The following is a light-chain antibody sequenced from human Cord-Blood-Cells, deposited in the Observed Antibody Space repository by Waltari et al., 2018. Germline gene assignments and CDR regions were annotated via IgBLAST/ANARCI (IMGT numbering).Light chain of an antibody. CDR1: QSVSSSY. Sequence: EIVLTQSPATLSLSPGQRATLSCRASQSVSSSYLAGYQQKPGQAPRLLIYGASSRATGIPDRFSGSGSGTDFTLTISRLEPEDFAVYYCQQYGSSFTFGPGTKVDIK. V-gene: IGKV3-20*01. CDR2: GAS. CDR3: QQYGSSFT. J-gene: IGKJ3*01.